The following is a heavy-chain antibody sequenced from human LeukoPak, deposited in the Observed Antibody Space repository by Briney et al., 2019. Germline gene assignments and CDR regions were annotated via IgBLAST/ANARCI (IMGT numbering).Heavy chain of an antibody. CDR2: IYYSGST. V-gene: IGHV4-31*03. D-gene: IGHD6-6*01. CDR3: ARENIATRLLSFDF. CDR1: GGSISSGGYY. Sequence: SETLSLTCTVSGGSISSGGYYWSWIRQHPGKGLEWIGYIYYSGSTYYNPSLKSRVTISVDTSKNQFSLKLSSVTAADTAVYYCARENIATRLLSFDFWGQGTMVTVSS. J-gene: IGHJ3*01.